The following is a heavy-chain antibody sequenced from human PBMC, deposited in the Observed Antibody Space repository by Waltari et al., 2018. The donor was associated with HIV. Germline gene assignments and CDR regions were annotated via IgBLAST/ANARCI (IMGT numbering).Heavy chain of an antibody. V-gene: IGHV3-23*01. CDR1: GFTFSRYA. CDR3: ANTGCSSTSCYPPGNY. J-gene: IGHJ4*02. CDR2: SSGSGGST. Sequence: EVQLLESGGGLVQPGGSLRRPCAASGFTFSRYAMSWVRQATGKGLEWVSASSGSGGSTSSADSVKGRFTISRDNSKNTLYLQMNSLRAEDTAVYYCANTGCSSTSCYPPGNYWGQGTLVTVSS. D-gene: IGHD2-2*01.